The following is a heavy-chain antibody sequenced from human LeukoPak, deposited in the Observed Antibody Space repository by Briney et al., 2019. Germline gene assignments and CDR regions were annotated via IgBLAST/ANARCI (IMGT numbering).Heavy chain of an antibody. D-gene: IGHD2-15*01. CDR1: GASVSTTSCL. V-gene: IGHV4-39*07. Sequence: SETLSLTCVVSGASVSTTSCLWGWVRQTPGKGVEWIGSISYTGSSYYNPSLNSRVTMSLDPAKNHFSLRMTSLTAADTAVYYCVRDLGVGGSWPLDFWGPGTVVIVSS. J-gene: IGHJ4*02. CDR2: ISYTGSS. CDR3: VRDLGVGGSWPLDF.